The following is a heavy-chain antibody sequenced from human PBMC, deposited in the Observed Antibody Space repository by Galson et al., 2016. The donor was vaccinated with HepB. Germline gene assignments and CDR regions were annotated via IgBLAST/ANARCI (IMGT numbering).Heavy chain of an antibody. V-gene: IGHV3-74*03. CDR1: GFTFSRYW. D-gene: IGHD3-3*01. Sequence: SLRLSCAVSGFTFSRYWMHWVRQAPGKGLVWVAHINNGGRTTTYADSVEGRFTISRDNAKNTVYLQMNSLRAEDTAVYYCAGDPGYDFWSGYISQNRFDFWGRGTLVTVSS. J-gene: IGHJ4*02. CDR2: INNGGRTT. CDR3: AGDPGYDFWSGYISQNRFDF.